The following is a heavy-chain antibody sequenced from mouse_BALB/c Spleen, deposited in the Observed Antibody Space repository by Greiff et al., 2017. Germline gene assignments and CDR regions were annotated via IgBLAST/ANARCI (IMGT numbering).Heavy chain of an antibody. CDR1: GFSITSDYA. CDR3: ARGAHYAMDY. J-gene: IGHJ4*01. Sequence: EVKLVESGPGLVQPSQSLSLTCTVTGFSITSDYAWDCIRQFPGNKLGWMGYISYSGSTSYNPSLKSRISITRDTSKNQFFLQLNSVTTEDTATYYCARGAHYAMDYWGQGTSVTVSS. CDR2: ISYSGST. V-gene: IGHV3-2*02.